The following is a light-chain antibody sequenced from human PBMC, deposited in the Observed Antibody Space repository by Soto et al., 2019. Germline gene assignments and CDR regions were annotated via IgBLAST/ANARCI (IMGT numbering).Light chain of an antibody. CDR1: QTLSTNS. CDR2: AAS. J-gene: IGKJ3*01. Sequence: EIVLTQSPGTLSLSPGERATLSCRASQTLSTNSLAWYQQRPGQTPRLLIYAASTRDTDIPDRFNGSGSGPDFALTICRLKPEYFALYYFQQYNYSPLPFVPGTKVHVK. V-gene: IGKV3-20*01. CDR3: QQYNYSPLP.